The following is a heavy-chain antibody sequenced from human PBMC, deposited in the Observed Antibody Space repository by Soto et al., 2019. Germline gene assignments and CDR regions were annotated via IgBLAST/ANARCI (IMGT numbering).Heavy chain of an antibody. D-gene: IGHD4-17*01. Sequence: ASVKVSCKASGYTFTSYGISWVRQAPGQGLEWMGWISAYNGNTNYAQKLQGRVTMTTDTSTSTAYMELRSLRSDDTAVYYCARDILHVTTVTPETSYYYYGMDVWGQ. V-gene: IGHV1-18*04. CDR2: ISAYNGNT. CDR3: ARDILHVTTVTPETSYYYYGMDV. J-gene: IGHJ6*02. CDR1: GYTFTSYG.